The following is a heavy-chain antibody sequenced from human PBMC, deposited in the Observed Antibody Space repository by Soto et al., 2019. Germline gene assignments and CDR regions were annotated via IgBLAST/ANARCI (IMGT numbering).Heavy chain of an antibody. J-gene: IGHJ1*01. D-gene: IGHD2-15*01. CDR1: GGTFSSYT. V-gene: IGHV1-69*02. CDR2: IIPILGIA. Sequence: QVQLVQSGAEVKKPGSSVKVSCKASGGTFSSYTISWVRQAPGQGLEWMGRIIPILGIANYAQKFQGRVTITADKSTSTAYIELSSLRSDYTAIYYCARETGTVMVEHWGQGTLVTVSS. CDR3: ARETGTVMVEH.